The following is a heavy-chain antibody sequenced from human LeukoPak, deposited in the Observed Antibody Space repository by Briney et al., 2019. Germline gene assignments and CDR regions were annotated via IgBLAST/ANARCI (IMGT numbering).Heavy chain of an antibody. D-gene: IGHD2/OR15-2a*01. Sequence: TGGSLRLSCAASGFTFSSYAMSWVRQAPGRGLEWVSAISTGGVSTYYADSVKGRFTISRDNSKNTLYLQMNSLRAEDTAVYYCAKNRHFDYWGQGTLVTVSS. CDR2: ISTGGVST. CDR1: GFTFSSYA. V-gene: IGHV3-23*01. J-gene: IGHJ4*02. CDR3: AKNRHFDY.